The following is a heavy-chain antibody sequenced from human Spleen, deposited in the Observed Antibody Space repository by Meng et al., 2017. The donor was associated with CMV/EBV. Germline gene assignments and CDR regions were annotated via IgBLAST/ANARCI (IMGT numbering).Heavy chain of an antibody. J-gene: IGHJ4*02. CDR2: LRHDGSDE. Sequence: GESLKISCAASGSSFSNYAMNWVRRATGKGLEWVAFLRHDGSDEHYADSVKGRFTISRDTSKETLYLQMNSMRAEDTAVYYCAKDAGGDIVVVVAATTNFDYWGQGTLVTVSS. CDR1: GSSFSNYA. D-gene: IGHD2-15*01. V-gene: IGHV3-30*02. CDR3: AKDAGGDIVVVVAATTNFDY.